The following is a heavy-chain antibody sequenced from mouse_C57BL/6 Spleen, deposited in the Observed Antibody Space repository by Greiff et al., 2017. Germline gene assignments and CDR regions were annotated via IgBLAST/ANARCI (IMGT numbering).Heavy chain of an antibody. J-gene: IGHJ2*01. CDR3: TRDYYYCSSGY. Sequence: QVQLQQSGAELVRPGASVTLSCKASGYTFTDYEMHWVKQTPVHGLEWIGAIDPETGGTAYTQKFKGKAILTADKSSSTAYMELRSLTSEDSAVYYSTRDYYYCSSGYWGQGTTLTVAS. CDR2: IDPETGGT. V-gene: IGHV1-15*01. CDR1: GYTFTDYE. D-gene: IGHD1-1*01.